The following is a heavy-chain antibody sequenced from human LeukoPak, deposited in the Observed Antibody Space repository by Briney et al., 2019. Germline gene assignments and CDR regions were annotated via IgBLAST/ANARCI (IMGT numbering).Heavy chain of an antibody. J-gene: IGHJ5*02. Sequence: ASVKVSCKASGYTFTGYYMHWVRQAPGQGLEWMGWINPNSGGTNYAQKFQGRVTMTRDTSISTAYMELSRLRSDDTAVYYCAREFGITMVRGVIAGFDPWGQGTLVTVSS. CDR3: AREFGITMVRGVIAGFDP. CDR2: INPNSGGT. CDR1: GYTFTGYY. V-gene: IGHV1-2*02. D-gene: IGHD3-10*01.